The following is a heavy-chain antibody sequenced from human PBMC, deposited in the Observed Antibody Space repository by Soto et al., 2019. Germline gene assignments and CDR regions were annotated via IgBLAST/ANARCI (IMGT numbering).Heavy chain of an antibody. CDR1: GFTFSSYS. J-gene: IGHJ6*02. D-gene: IGHD5-12*01. Sequence: GGSLRLFCAASGFTFSSYSMNWVRQAPGKGLEWVSSISSSSSYIYYADSVKGRFTISRDNAKNSLYLQMISLSAEDTAVYYCARELVATVYYYYYGMDVWGQGTTVTVSS. V-gene: IGHV3-21*01. CDR2: ISSSSSYI. CDR3: ARELVATVYYYYYGMDV.